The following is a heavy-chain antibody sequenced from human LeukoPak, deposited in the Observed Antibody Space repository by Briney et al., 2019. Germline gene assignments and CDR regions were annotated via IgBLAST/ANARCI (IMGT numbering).Heavy chain of an antibody. Sequence: GGSLRLSCTASGFSFSGHWMHWARQLPGKGLVWDSRISPTGSTTSYADSVKGRFTVSRDNAKNTLYLQVNNLRAEDTAVYYCARGPNSNWSGLDFWGQGTLLTVSS. V-gene: IGHV3-74*01. CDR2: ISPTGSTT. D-gene: IGHD6-6*01. CDR3: ARGPNSNWSGLDF. CDR1: GFSFSGHW. J-gene: IGHJ4*02.